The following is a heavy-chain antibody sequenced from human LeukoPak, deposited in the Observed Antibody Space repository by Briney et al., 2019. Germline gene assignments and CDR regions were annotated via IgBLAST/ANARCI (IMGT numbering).Heavy chain of an antibody. CDR2: VNRDGSET. J-gene: IGHJ6*02. Sequence: GGSLRLSCSVSGFTFSSHAMHWVRQVPGRGPEWVANVNRDGSETYYLDSVKGRFTISKDNAKNSLYLQMNSLRAEDTALYHCARNNGMDVWGQGTTVIVSS. V-gene: IGHV3-7*03. CDR3: ARNNGMDV. CDR1: GFTFSSHA.